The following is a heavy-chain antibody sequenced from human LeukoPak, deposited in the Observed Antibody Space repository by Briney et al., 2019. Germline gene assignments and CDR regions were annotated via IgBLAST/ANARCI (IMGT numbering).Heavy chain of an antibody. D-gene: IGHD3-10*01. CDR2: ISSNGGST. J-gene: IGHJ4*02. Sequence: GGSLRLSCSASGFTFSRYAMHWVRQAPGKGLEYVSAISSNGGSTYYADSVKGRFTISRDNSKNTLYLQMSSLRAEDTAVYYCVKDGGYHGSGSWYYFDYWGQGTLVTVSS. V-gene: IGHV3-64D*06. CDR3: VKDGGYHGSGSWYYFDY. CDR1: GFTFSRYA.